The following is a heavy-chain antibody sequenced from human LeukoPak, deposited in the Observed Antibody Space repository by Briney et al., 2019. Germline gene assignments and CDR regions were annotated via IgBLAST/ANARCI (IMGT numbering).Heavy chain of an antibody. V-gene: IGHV3-23*01. D-gene: IGHD4-23*01. CDR3: ARDAIATVVPGGVDY. CDR2: ISGSGGST. J-gene: IGHJ4*02. Sequence: GGSLRLSCAASGFTFSSYAMSWVRQAPGKGLEWVSAISGSGGSTYYADSVKGRFTISRDNSKNTLYLQMNSLRAEDTAVYYCARDAIATVVPGGVDYWGQGTLVTVSS. CDR1: GFTFSSYA.